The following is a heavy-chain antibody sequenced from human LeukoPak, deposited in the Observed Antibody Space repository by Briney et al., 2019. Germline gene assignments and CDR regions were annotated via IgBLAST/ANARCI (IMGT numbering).Heavy chain of an antibody. CDR3: ARKTEVFLHYYYMDV. V-gene: IGHV1-18*01. CDR1: GYTFTSYG. Sequence: ASVKVSCKASGYTFTSYGISWVRQAPGQGLEWMGWISAYNGNTNYAQKLQGRVTMTTDTSTSTAYMELRSLRSDDTAVYYCARKTEVFLHYYYMDVWGKGTTVTVSS. CDR2: ISAYNGNT. D-gene: IGHD3-3*01. J-gene: IGHJ6*03.